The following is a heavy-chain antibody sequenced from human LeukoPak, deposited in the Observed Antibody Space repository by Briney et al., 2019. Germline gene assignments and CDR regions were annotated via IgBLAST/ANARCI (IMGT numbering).Heavy chain of an antibody. V-gene: IGHV4-59*01. D-gene: IGHD3-9*01. Sequence: SETLSLTCTVSGGSISSYYWSWIRQPPGKGLEWIGYIYYSGSTNYNPSLKSRVTISVDTSKNQFSLKLSSVTAADTAVYYCARGGRRYFDWLGDSLFDYWGQGTLVTVSS. CDR1: GGSISSYY. CDR2: IYYSGST. J-gene: IGHJ4*02. CDR3: ARGGRRYFDWLGDSLFDY.